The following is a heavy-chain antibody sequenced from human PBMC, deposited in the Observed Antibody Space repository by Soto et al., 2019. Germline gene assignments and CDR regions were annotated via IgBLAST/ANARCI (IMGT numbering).Heavy chain of an antibody. CDR1: GGTFSSYA. CDR2: IIPIFGTA. D-gene: IGHD2-15*01. CDR3: ARDANCSGGSCYSVRFDP. J-gene: IGHJ5*02. V-gene: IGHV1-69*12. Sequence: QVQLVQSGAEVKKPGSSVKVSCKASGGTFSSYAISWVRQAPGQGLEWIGGIIPIFGTANYAQKFQGRVTITADESTSTAYMELSSLRSEDTAVYYCARDANCSGGSCYSVRFDPWGQGTLVTVSS.